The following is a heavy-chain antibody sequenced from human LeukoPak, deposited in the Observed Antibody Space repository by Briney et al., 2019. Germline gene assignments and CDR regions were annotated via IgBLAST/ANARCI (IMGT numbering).Heavy chain of an antibody. CDR1: GFTFSSYE. D-gene: IGHD4-17*01. Sequence: GGSLRLSCAASGFTFSSYEMNWVRQAPGKGLEWVSYISSSGSTIYYADSVKGRFTISRDNAKNSLYLQMNSLRDEDTAVYYCAKRPSDYGDYVTYFDYWGQGTLVTVSS. CDR2: ISSSGSTI. J-gene: IGHJ4*02. CDR3: AKRPSDYGDYVTYFDY. V-gene: IGHV3-48*03.